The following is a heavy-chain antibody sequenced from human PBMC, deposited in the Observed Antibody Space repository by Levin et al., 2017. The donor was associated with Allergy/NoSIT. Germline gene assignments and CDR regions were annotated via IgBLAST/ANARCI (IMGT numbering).Heavy chain of an antibody. CDR2: IKQDGSEK. CDR1: GFTFSSYW. J-gene: IGHJ3*02. Sequence: GGSLRLSCAASGFTFSSYWMSWVRQAPGKGLEWVANIKQDGSEKYYVDSVKGRFTISRDNAKNSLYLQMNSLRAEDTAVYYCARDLPGDIVATMGSDAFDIWGQGTMVTVSS. V-gene: IGHV3-7*04. CDR3: ARDLPGDIVATMGSDAFDI. D-gene: IGHD5-12*01.